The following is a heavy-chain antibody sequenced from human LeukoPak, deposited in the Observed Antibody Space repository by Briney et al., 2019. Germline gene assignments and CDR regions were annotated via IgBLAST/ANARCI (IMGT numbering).Heavy chain of an antibody. V-gene: IGHV4-34*01. CDR3: ARVGPITNYNARGLFDY. CDR2: INHSGST. CDR1: GGSFSGYY. Sequence: PSETLSLTCAVYGGSFSGYYWSWIRQPPGKGLEWIGEINHSGSTNYNPSLKSRVTISVDTSKNQFSLKLSSVTAADTAVYYCARVGPITNYNARGLFDYWGQGTLVTVSS. J-gene: IGHJ4*02. D-gene: IGHD3-10*01.